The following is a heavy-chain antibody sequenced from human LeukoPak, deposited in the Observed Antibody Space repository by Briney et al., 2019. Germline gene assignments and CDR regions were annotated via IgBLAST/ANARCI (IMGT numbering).Heavy chain of an antibody. CDR2: IYYSGST. CDR3: ARTRLTTVTTPFDY. V-gene: IGHV4-59*01. CDR1: GGSLSSYY. J-gene: IGHJ4*02. Sequence: SETLSLTCTVSGGSLSSYYWSWMRQPPGKGLEWIGYIYYSGSTNYNPSLKSRVTISVDTSKNQFSLKLSSVTAADTAVYYCARTRLTTVTTPFDYWGQGTLVTVSS. D-gene: IGHD4-11*01.